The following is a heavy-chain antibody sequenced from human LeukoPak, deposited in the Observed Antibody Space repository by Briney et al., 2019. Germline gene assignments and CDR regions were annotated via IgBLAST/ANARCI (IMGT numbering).Heavy chain of an antibody. CDR1: GYSFTSSY. CDR3: ARGYYDSAN. V-gene: IGHV1-46*01. J-gene: IGHJ4*02. D-gene: IGHD3-22*01. CDR2: INLSGGST. Sequence: ASGKVCCKASGYSFTSSYIDWGRQAPGQGLEWMGIINLSGGSTSKEQKYQGRGTMTRATSTSTVYMELSTLTSEYTAIYYCARGYYDSANWGQGTLVTVSS.